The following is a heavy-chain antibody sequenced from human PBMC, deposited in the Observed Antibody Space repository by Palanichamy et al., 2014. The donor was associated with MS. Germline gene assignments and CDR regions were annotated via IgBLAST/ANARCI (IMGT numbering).Heavy chain of an antibody. Sequence: QVRAGGGLGRRGPAWRSLRLSCAASGFTFSSYGMHWVRQAPGKGLEWVAVISYDGSNKYYADSVKGRFTISRDNSRNTLYLQMNSLRAEDTAIYYCAKDYVGSGNWFDPWGQGTLVTVSS. V-gene: IGHV3-30*18. CDR2: ISYDGSNK. CDR1: GFTFSSYG. CDR3: AKDYVGSGNWFDP. D-gene: IGHD3-16*01. J-gene: IGHJ5*01.